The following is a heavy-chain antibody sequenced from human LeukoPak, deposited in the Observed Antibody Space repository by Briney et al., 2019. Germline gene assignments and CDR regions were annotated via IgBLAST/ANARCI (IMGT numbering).Heavy chain of an antibody. Sequence: GRSLRLSCAASGFTFSSYGMHWVRQAPGKGLEWVAVISYDGSNKYYADSVKGRFTISRDNSKNTLYLQMNSLRAEDTAVYYCAKQDSFSSGPGYWGQGTLVTVSS. V-gene: IGHV3-30*18. D-gene: IGHD6-19*01. CDR3: AKQDSFSSGPGY. CDR2: ISYDGSNK. CDR1: GFTFSSYG. J-gene: IGHJ4*02.